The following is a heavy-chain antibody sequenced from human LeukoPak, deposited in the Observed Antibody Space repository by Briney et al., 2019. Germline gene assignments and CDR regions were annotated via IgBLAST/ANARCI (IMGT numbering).Heavy chain of an antibody. D-gene: IGHD1-26*01. V-gene: IGHV3-74*01. Sequence: GGSLRLSCAASGFTFSSYWMHWVRQAPGKGLVWVSRINSDGSSTSYADSVKGRFTISRDNAKNSLYLQMNSLRAEDTAVYYCARVSGSYQFDYWGQGTLVTVSS. CDR1: GFTFSSYW. CDR3: ARVSGSYQFDY. J-gene: IGHJ4*02. CDR2: INSDGSST.